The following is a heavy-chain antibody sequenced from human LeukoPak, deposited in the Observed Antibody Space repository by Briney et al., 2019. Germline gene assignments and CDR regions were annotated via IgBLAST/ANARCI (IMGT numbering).Heavy chain of an antibody. CDR2: ISYDGSNK. Sequence: GGSLRLSCAASGFTFSSYGMHWVRQAPGKGLEWVAVISYDGSNKYCADSVKGRFTISRDNSKNTLYLQMNSLRAEDTAVYYCAKSIVVVISDAFDIWGQGTMVTVSS. CDR3: AKSIVVVISDAFDI. D-gene: IGHD2-21*01. J-gene: IGHJ3*02. CDR1: GFTFSSYG. V-gene: IGHV3-30*18.